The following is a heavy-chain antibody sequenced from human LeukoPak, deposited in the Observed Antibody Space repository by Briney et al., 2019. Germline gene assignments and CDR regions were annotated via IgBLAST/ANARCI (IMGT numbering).Heavy chain of an antibody. D-gene: IGHD2-15*01. J-gene: IGHJ4*02. CDR1: GGSISTYY. CDR3: ARHVTVHYSSFDY. CDR2: IYYSGTT. Sequence: SETLSLTCTVSGGSISTYYWSWIRQPPGEGLEWIGSIYYSGTTNSNPSLKSRATILVDTSKNHLSLNLTSVTAADTAVYYCARHVTVHYSSFDYWGQGTLVTVSS. V-gene: IGHV4-59*08.